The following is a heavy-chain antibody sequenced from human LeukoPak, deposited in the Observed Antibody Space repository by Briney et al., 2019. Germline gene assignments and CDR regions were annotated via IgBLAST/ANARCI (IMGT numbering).Heavy chain of an antibody. CDR3: ARDGQPNDSISSGRGYYSYGMDV. Sequence: ASVKVSCKASGYTFTRYYMHWGRQAPGQGVEWMGWINPNSGGTNYAQKFQGWVTMTRDTSISTAYMALSRLRSDDTAVYYCARDGQPNDSISSGRGYYSYGMDVWGQGTTVTVSS. D-gene: IGHD6-6*01. J-gene: IGHJ6*02. CDR1: GYTFTRYY. CDR2: INPNSGGT. V-gene: IGHV1-2*04.